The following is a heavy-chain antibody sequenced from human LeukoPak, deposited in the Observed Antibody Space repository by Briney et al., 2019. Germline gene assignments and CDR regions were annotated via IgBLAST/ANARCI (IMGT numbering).Heavy chain of an antibody. CDR1: GYSLTSYW. J-gene: IGHJ4*02. V-gene: IGHV5-51*01. CDR2: IYPGDSDT. Sequence: GESLKISCKGSGYSLTSYWIGWVRQMPGKGLEWMGIIYPGDSDTRYSPSFQGQVTISADKSISTAYLQWSSLKASDTAMYYCARPPYDGSGSYLRDYWGQGTLVTVSS. D-gene: IGHD3-22*01. CDR3: ARPPYDGSGSYLRDY.